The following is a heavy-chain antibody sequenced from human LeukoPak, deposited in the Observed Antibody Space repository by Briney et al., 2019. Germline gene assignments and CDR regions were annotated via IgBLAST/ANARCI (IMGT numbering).Heavy chain of an antibody. CDR1: GFTLSSYG. J-gene: IGHJ4*02. CDR2: IWYDGSNK. Sequence: GRSLRLSCAASGFTLSSYGMHWVRQAPGKGLEWVAVIWYDGSNKYYADSVKGRFTISRDNSKNTLYLQMNSLRAEDTAVYYCASLCSSTSCYGIDYWGQGTLVTVSS. CDR3: ASLCSSTSCYGIDY. V-gene: IGHV3-33*01. D-gene: IGHD2-2*01.